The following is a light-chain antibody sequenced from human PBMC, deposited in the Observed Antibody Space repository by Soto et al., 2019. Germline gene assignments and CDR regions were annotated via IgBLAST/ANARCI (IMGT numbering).Light chain of an antibody. V-gene: IGKV1-27*01. J-gene: IGKJ1*01. CDR2: AAS. CDR1: QGVGNY. Sequence: DIQMTQSPSSLSASIVDGVTITCRASQGVGNYLAWYQQKPGKVPKLLIYAASSLQSGVPSRFSGSGSGTDFTLTIRGLQPEDVATYYCQKYNGALWAFGQGTKVDIK. CDR3: QKYNGALWA.